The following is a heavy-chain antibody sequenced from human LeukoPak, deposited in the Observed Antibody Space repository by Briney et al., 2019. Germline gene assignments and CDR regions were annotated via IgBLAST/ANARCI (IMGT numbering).Heavy chain of an antibody. CDR3: ARVAGYSYAQYNWFDP. Sequence: ASVKVSCKASGYTFTSYGISWVRQAPGQGLEWMGWISAYNGNTYYAQKLQGRVTMTTDTSTSTAYMELRSLRSDDTAVYYCARVAGYSYAQYNWFDPWGQGTLVTVSS. D-gene: IGHD5-18*01. J-gene: IGHJ5*02. CDR1: GYTFTSYG. CDR2: ISAYNGNT. V-gene: IGHV1-18*01.